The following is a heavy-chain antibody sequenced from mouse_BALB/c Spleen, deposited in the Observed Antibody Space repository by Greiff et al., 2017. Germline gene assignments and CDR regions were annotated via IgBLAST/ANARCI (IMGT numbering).Heavy chain of an antibody. D-gene: IGHD2-14*01. CDR3: ARSADFGYRYDGFAY. V-gene: IGHV1-14*01. CDR1: GYTFTSYV. J-gene: IGHJ3*01. CDR2: INPYNDGT. Sequence: EVKLMESGPELVKPGASVKMSCKASGYTFTSYVMHWVKQKPGQGLEWIGYINPYNDGTKYNEKFKGKATLTSDKSSSTAYMELSSLTSEDSAVYYCARSADFGYRYDGFAYWGQGTLVTVSA.